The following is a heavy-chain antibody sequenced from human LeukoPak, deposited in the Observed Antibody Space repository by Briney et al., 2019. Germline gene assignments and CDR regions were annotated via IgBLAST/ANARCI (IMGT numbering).Heavy chain of an antibody. CDR2: IDPSDSYT. Sequence: GESLKISCKGSGYSFTSYWISWVRQMPGKGLEWMGRIDPSDSYTNYSQSFQGHVTISADKSISTAYRQWSSLKASDTAMYYCARAYDSSGYYSDYWGQGTLVTVSS. CDR1: GYSFTSYW. J-gene: IGHJ4*02. V-gene: IGHV5-10-1*01. CDR3: ARAYDSSGYYSDY. D-gene: IGHD3-22*01.